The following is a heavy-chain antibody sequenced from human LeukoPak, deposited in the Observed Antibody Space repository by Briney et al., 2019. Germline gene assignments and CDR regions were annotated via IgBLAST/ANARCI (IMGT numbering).Heavy chain of an antibody. Sequence: GGSLRLSCAASGFTFSSNYMSWVRQAPGKGLEWVSVIYSGGSTYYADSVKGRFTISRDNSKNTLYLQMNSLRAEDTAVYYCARSAGRGSYSGYDLFDYWGQGTLVTVSS. D-gene: IGHD5-12*01. CDR2: IYSGGST. V-gene: IGHV3-66*01. CDR3: ARSAGRGSYSGYDLFDY. CDR1: GFTFSSNY. J-gene: IGHJ4*02.